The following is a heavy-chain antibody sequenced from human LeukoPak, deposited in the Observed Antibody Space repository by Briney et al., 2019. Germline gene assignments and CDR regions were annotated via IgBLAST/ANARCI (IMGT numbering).Heavy chain of an antibody. Sequence: PGGSLRPSCAASGFTFDDYAMHWVRQAPGKGLEWVSGISWSSGIMVYADSVKGRFTISRDNAKHSLYLQMNSLRAEDMALYYCAKDYRAVAGTGGAFDYWGQGTLVTVSS. V-gene: IGHV3-9*03. J-gene: IGHJ4*02. CDR3: AKDYRAVAGTGGAFDY. CDR1: GFTFDDYA. CDR2: ISWSSGIM. D-gene: IGHD6-19*01.